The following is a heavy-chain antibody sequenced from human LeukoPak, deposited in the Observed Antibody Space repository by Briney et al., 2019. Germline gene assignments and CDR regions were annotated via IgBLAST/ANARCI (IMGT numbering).Heavy chain of an antibody. CDR3: AKAVNLYYYYYGMDV. CDR2: ISGSGGST. V-gene: IGHV3-23*01. J-gene: IGHJ6*02. CDR1: GFTFSSYA. Sequence: GGSLRLSCAASGFTFSSYAMSWVRQAPGKGLEWVSAISGSGGSTYYADSVKGRFTISRDNSKNTLYPQMNSLRAEDMAVYYCAKAVNLYYYYYGMDVWGQGTTVTVSS.